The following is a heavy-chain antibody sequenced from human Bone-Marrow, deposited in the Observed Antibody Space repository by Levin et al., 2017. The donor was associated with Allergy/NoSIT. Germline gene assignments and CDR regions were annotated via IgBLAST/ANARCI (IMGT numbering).Heavy chain of an antibody. CDR1: GFTFNNHA. Sequence: GGSLRLSCAASGFTFNNHAMHWVRQAPGKGLDWLAIISYDGSVKFYADSVKGRFTISRDNSRNTMYLQMNNLRAEDTALYYCARAKGFLWFEDGRYYMDVWGQGTTVAVSS. CDR3: ARAKGFLWFEDGRYYMDV. CDR2: ISYDGSVK. J-gene: IGHJ6*03. V-gene: IGHV3-30*03. D-gene: IGHD3-10*01.